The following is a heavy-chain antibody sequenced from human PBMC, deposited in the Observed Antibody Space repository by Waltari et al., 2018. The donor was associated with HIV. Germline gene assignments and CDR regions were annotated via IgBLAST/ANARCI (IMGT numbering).Heavy chain of an antibody. CDR1: GFSFEGYA. CDR2: VRSQTDGGAW. CDR3: VRDPLPNCGADSCYRL. D-gene: IGHD3-16*02. Sequence: EVRLDESGGNTVQPGRSLRLSCVGSGFSFEGYALSWFRQRPGKAPEGGGFVRSQTDGGAWDYAASVNGRFVISRDDSRTIIRLDMTSLKTEDTGVYYCVRDPLPNCGADSCYRLWGRGTVVTVSS. J-gene: IGHJ1*01. V-gene: IGHV3-49*03.